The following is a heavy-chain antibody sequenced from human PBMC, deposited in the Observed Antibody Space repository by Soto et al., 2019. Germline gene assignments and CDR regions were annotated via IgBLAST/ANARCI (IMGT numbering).Heavy chain of an antibody. V-gene: IGHV3-7*05. CDR2: IKQDGSEK. J-gene: IGHJ4*02. Sequence: EVQLVESGGGLVQPGGSLRLSCAASGFTFSSYWMSWVRQAPGKGLEWVANIKQDGSEKYYVDSVKGRFTISRDNAKNSLYLQMNSLRAEDTAVYYCARALDYYDSSGYVVYWGQGTLVTVSS. CDR3: ARALDYYDSSGYVVY. D-gene: IGHD3-22*01. CDR1: GFTFSSYW.